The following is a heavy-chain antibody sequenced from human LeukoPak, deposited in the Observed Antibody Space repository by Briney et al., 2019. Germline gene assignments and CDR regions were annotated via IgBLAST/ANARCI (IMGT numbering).Heavy chain of an antibody. CDR2: ISYGETNY. CDR3: ARARTGSCYSTFEH. Sequence: PGGSLRLSCTASGFTFSAYAMHWVRQAPGKGLEWVAVISYGETNYYYAESVKGRFSISRDDSKNTLVLQMNSLTTEDTGVYYCARARTGSCYSTFEHWGPGTLVSVSS. D-gene: IGHD3-10*01. J-gene: IGHJ1*01. CDR1: GFTFSAYA. V-gene: IGHV3-30*04.